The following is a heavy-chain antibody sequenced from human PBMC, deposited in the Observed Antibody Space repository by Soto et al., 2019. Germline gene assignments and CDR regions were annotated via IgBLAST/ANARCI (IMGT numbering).Heavy chain of an antibody. Sequence: QVQLVQSGAEVKKPGASVKVSCKASGYTFTNYDINWVRQAPGQGLEWMGWMNPNSGKAGYERKFQGRVTMTRDTSISTAYMEMTSLRSEDTAFYYRATPFLGNWGQGTLVTVSS. D-gene: IGHD1-26*01. V-gene: IGHV1-8*02. CDR2: MNPNSGKA. CDR3: ATPFLGN. CDR1: GYTFTNYD. J-gene: IGHJ4*02.